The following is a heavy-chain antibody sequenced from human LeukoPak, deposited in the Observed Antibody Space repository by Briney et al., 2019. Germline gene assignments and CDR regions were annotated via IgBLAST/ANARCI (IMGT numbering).Heavy chain of an antibody. CDR2: ISGSGGST. J-gene: IGHJ4*02. Sequence: GGSLRLSCAASGFTFSSYGMSWVRQAPGKGLEWVSAISGSGGSTYYADSVKGRFTISRDNSKNTLYLQMNSLRAEDTAVYYCAKGYYYDSSGYEYYFDYWGQGTLVTVSS. D-gene: IGHD3-22*01. CDR1: GFTFSSYG. V-gene: IGHV3-23*01. CDR3: AKGYYYDSSGYEYYFDY.